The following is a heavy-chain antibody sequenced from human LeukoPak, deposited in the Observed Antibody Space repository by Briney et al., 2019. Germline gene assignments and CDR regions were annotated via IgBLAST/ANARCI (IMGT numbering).Heavy chain of an antibody. CDR2: VSGSGGNT. CDR1: GFTFSGFA. D-gene: IGHD6-19*01. CDR3: AKEEDSSGWYPYYGMDV. Sequence: GGSLRLSCAASGFTFSGFAMSWVRQAPGKGLEWVSVVSGSGGNTYYADSVKGRFTVSRDNSKNTVYLQMNSLRAEDTAVYYCAKEEDSSGWYPYYGMDVWGQGTTVTVSS. V-gene: IGHV3-23*01. J-gene: IGHJ6*02.